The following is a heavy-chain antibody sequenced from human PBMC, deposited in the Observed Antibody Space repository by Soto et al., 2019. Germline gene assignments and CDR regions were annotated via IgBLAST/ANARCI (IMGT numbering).Heavy chain of an antibody. D-gene: IGHD2-2*01. Sequence: QVQLEQSGAEVKKPGSSVKVSCKASGGTFSTSAISWVRQAPGQGLEWMGGIMPVFPTPDYAQTFQGRATITADESTSTAYMELSCLRSDDTAVYYCARDKDRLQVVGNYYYILDVWGQGTTVTVSS. CDR2: IMPVFPTP. J-gene: IGHJ6*02. V-gene: IGHV1-69*12. CDR3: ARDKDRLQVVGNYYYILDV. CDR1: GGTFSTSA.